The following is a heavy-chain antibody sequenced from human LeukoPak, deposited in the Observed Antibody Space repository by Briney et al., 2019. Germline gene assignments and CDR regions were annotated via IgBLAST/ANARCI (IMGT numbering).Heavy chain of an antibody. J-gene: IGHJ4*02. Sequence: SETLSLTCAVYGGSFSGYYWSWIRQPPGKGLEWIGEINHSGSTNYNPSLKSRVTISVDTSKNQFSLKLSSVSAADTAVYYCATTVGAQPYYFDYWGQGTLVTVSS. D-gene: IGHD1-14*01. CDR1: GGSFSGYY. CDR3: ATTVGAQPYYFDY. V-gene: IGHV4-34*01. CDR2: INHSGST.